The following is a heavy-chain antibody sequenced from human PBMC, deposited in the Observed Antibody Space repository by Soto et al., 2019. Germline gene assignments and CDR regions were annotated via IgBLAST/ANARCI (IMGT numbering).Heavy chain of an antibody. CDR2: IYYTGST. CDR3: ARGGSYGDFFDY. Sequence: SETLSLTSPVSGGSMSSNYLTWIRQSPGKGLEWIGYIYYTGSTKYNPSLQSRVTISLDTSKNQFSLRLTSVTSAYTAVYYCARGGSYGDFFDYWGQGAQVTVSS. D-gene: IGHD4-17*01. CDR1: GGSMSSNY. J-gene: IGHJ4*02. V-gene: IGHV4-59*01.